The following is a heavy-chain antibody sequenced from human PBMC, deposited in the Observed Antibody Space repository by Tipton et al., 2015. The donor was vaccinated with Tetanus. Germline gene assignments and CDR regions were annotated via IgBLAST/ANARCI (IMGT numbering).Heavy chain of an antibody. J-gene: IGHJ4*02. Sequence: QVQLVQSGAEVKKPGASVKVSCKTSGYTFTNYGIHWVRQAPGQGFEWMGWISIYNAKTKYAQKLQGRVTMTTETSTTTAYMELRDLTSDDTAVYYCARGMRHYEDLTAYDYWGQGTPLTVSS. CDR1: GYTFTNYG. D-gene: IGHD3-9*01. V-gene: IGHV1-18*01. CDR2: ISIYNAKT. CDR3: ARGMRHYEDLTAYDY.